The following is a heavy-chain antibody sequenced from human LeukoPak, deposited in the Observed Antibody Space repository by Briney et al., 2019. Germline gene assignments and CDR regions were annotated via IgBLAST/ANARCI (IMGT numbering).Heavy chain of an antibody. D-gene: IGHD1-26*01. CDR2: ISGSGGST. Sequence: PGGSLRLSCAASGFTFSSYAMSWVRQAPGKGLEWVSAISGSGGSTYYADSVKGRFTISRDNSKNTLYLQMDSLRAEDTAVYYCAKHRWELLQNGMDVWGQGTTVTVSS. J-gene: IGHJ6*02. CDR3: AKHRWELLQNGMDV. V-gene: IGHV3-23*01. CDR1: GFTFSSYA.